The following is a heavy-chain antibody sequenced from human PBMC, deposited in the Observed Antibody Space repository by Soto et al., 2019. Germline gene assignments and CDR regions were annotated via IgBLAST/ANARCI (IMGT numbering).Heavy chain of an antibody. CDR2: IYYSGST. CDR1: GGSISSGGYY. D-gene: IGHD2-15*01. J-gene: IGHJ6*02. Sequence: SETLSLTCTVSGGSISSGGYYWSWIRQHPGKGLEWIGYIYYSGSTYYNPSLKSRVTISVDTSKNQFSLKLSSVTAADTAVYYCARAHCSGGSCRPFFYYYYGMDVWGQGTTVTVSS. V-gene: IGHV4-31*03. CDR3: ARAHCSGGSCRPFFYYYYGMDV.